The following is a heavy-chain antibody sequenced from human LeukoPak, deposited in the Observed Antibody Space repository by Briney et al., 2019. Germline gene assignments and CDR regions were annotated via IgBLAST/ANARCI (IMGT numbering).Heavy chain of an antibody. J-gene: IGHJ4*02. V-gene: IGHV3-30-3*01. CDR1: GFTFSSYA. Sequence: GGPLRLSCAASGFTFSSYAMHWVRQAPGKGLEWVAVISYDGSNKYYADSVKGRFTISRDNSKNTLYLQMNSLRAEDTAVYYCARDPHYDYVWGSYLYPSPSIDYWGQGTLVTVSS. CDR3: ARDPHYDYVWGSYLYPSPSIDY. CDR2: ISYDGSNK. D-gene: IGHD3-16*02.